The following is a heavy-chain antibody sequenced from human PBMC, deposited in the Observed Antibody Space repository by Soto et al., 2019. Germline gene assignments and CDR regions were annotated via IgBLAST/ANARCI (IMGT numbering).Heavy chain of an antibody. V-gene: IGHV1-8*01. J-gene: IGHJ6*03. Sequence: ASVKVSCKASGYTFTSYDINWVRQATGQGIEWMGWMNPNSGNTGYAQKFQGRVTMTRSTSISTAYMELSSLRSEDTAEYYCGIGRRNARRAARPYYHHYHLTVWGKGTKVTVP. CDR2: MNPNSGNT. D-gene: IGHD6-6*01. CDR3: GIGRRNARRAARPYYHHYHLTV. CDR1: GYTFTSYD.